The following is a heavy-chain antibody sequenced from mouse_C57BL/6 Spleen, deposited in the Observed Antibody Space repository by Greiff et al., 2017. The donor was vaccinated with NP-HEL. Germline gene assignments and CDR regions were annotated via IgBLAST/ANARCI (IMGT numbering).Heavy chain of an antibody. CDR2: IYPGDGDT. V-gene: IGHV1-82*01. CDR3: ARCDGYYWFAY. Sequence: VQLQQSGPELVKPGASVKISCKASGYAFSSSWMNWVKQRPGKGLEWIGRIYPGDGDTNYNGKFKGKATLTADKSSSTAYMQLSSLTSEDSAVYFCARCDGYYWFAYWGQGTLVTVSA. CDR1: GYAFSSSW. D-gene: IGHD2-3*01. J-gene: IGHJ3*01.